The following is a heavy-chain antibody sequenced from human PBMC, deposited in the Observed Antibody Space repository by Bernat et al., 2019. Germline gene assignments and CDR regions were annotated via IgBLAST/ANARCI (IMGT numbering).Heavy chain of an antibody. V-gene: IGHV3-30*04. CDR2: VSYDGRNK. CDR3: VRAGEALYSSLGMDV. D-gene: IGHD2-15*01. CDR1: GFTFSDYA. Sequence: VQLVESGGGVVQPGRSLRLSCVASGFTFSDYALHWVRQAPGKGLEWVAGVSYDGRNKYYADSVQARFIISRDDSENTLYLQMDSLKSEDTAVYYCVRAGEALYSSLGMDVWGRGTTVTVSS. J-gene: IGHJ6*02.